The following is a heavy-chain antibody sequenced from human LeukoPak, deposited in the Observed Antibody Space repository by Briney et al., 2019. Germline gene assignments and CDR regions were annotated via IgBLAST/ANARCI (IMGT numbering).Heavy chain of an antibody. Sequence: ASVKVSCKASGYTFITSDINWVRQASGLGLEWMGYMDPNSGHTEFARKFQGRVTMTGDTSTSTAYMELSSLTPDDTAIYYCTRKLRLDEHWGQGTLVAVSS. V-gene: IGHV1-8*01. CDR2: MDPNSGHT. J-gene: IGHJ4*02. D-gene: IGHD1-7*01. CDR1: GYTFITSD. CDR3: TRKLRLDEH.